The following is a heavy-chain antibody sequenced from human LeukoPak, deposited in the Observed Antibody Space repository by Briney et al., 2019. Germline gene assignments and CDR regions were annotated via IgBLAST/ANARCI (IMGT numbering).Heavy chain of an antibody. D-gene: IGHD2-2*01. CDR2: ISYDGSNK. J-gene: IGHJ3*02. Sequence: GGSLRPSCAASGFTFSSYGMHWVRQAPGKGLEWVAVISYDGSNKYYADSVKGRFTISRDNSKNTLYLQMNSLRAEDTAVYYCAKARYCSSTSCRAPSAFDIWGQGTMVTVSS. CDR3: AKARYCSSTSCRAPSAFDI. CDR1: GFTFSSYG. V-gene: IGHV3-30*18.